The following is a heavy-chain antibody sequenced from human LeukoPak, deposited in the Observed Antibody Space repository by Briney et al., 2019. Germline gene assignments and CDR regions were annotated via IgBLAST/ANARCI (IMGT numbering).Heavy chain of an antibody. CDR1: GFTFSSYS. Sequence: GGSLRLSCAASGFTFSSYSMNWVRQAPGKGLEWVSSISSSSSYIYYADSVKGRFTISRDNAKNSLYLQMNSLRAEDTAVYYCARDLSVDTAMVTRLGYWGQGTLVTVSS. CDR3: ARDLSVDTAMVTRLGY. CDR2: ISSSSSYI. D-gene: IGHD5-18*01. V-gene: IGHV3-21*01. J-gene: IGHJ4*02.